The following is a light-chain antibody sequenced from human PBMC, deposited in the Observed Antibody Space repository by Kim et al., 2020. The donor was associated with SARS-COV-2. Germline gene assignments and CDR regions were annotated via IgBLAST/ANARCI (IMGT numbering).Light chain of an antibody. J-gene: IGKJ1*01. V-gene: IGKV3-15*01. Sequence: TLSVSPGERATLSCRASQSVSKLAWYQQRPGQAPRLLIYGASTRATGIPARFSGSGSGTEFTLTISSLQSEDFAVYYCQQYNIWRTFGQGTKVEIK. CDR3: QQYNIWRT. CDR1: QSVSK. CDR2: GAS.